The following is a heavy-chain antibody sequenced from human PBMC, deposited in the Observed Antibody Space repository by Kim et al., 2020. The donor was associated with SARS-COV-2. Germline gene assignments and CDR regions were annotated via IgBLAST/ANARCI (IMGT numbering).Heavy chain of an antibody. CDR2: INWNGGST. CDR1: GFTFDDYG. V-gene: IGHV3-20*01. J-gene: IGHJ6*02. D-gene: IGHD1-20*01. Sequence: GGSLRLSCAASGFTFDDYGMSWVRQAPGKGLEWVSGINWNGGSTGYADSVKGRFTISRDNAKNSLYLQMNSLRAEDTALYHCARDGISYNWNYYYYYGMDVWGQGTTVTVSS. CDR3: ARDGISYNWNYYYYYGMDV.